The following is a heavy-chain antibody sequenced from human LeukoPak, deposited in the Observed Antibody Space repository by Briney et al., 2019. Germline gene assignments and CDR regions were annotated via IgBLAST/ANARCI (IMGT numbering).Heavy chain of an antibody. J-gene: IGHJ6*03. Sequence: GASVKVSCKTSGYTFANYGISWVRQAPGQGLEWVGWISAYNGNTNYAQKLQGRVTMTTDTSTSTGYMELRNLRSDDTALYYCARSPIARVAATTPYYMDVWGKGTTVTISS. V-gene: IGHV1-18*01. CDR3: ARSPIARVAATTPYYMDV. D-gene: IGHD6-19*01. CDR2: ISAYNGNT. CDR1: GYTFANYG.